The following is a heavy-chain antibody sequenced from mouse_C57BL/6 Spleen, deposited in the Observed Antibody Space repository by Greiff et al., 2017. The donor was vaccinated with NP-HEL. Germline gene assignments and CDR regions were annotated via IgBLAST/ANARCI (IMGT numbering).Heavy chain of an antibody. CDR1: GFTFSSYG. D-gene: IGHD1-1*01. J-gene: IGHJ2*01. V-gene: IGHV5-6*01. CDR3: ASGSTNY. CDR2: ISSGGSYT. Sequence: EVQGVESGGDLVKPGGSLKLSCAASGFTFSSYGMSWVRQTPDKRLEWVATISSGGSYTYYPDSVKGRVTISRDNAKNTLYLQMGSLKSEDTAMYYCASGSTNYWGQGTTLTVSS.